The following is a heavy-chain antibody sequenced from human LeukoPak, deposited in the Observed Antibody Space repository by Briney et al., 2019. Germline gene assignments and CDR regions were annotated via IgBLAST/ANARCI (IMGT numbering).Heavy chain of an antibody. Sequence: GGSLRLSCAASGFTFSSYAMSWVRQAPGKGLEWVANIKQDGSEKYYVDSVKGRFTISRDNAKNSLYPQMNSLRAEDTAVYYCARFGGSYIFGYWGQGTLVTVSS. CDR3: ARFGGSYIFGY. V-gene: IGHV3-7*01. CDR1: GFTFSSYA. J-gene: IGHJ4*02. CDR2: IKQDGSEK. D-gene: IGHD1-26*01.